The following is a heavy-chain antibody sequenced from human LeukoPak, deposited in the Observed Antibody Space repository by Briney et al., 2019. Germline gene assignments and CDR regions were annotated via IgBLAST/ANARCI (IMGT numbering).Heavy chain of an antibody. D-gene: IGHD2-15*01. J-gene: IGHJ5*02. Sequence: SSETLSLTCTVSGGSISSSSYYWGWIRQPPGKGLEWIGSIYYSGSTYYNPSLKSRVTISVDTSKNQFSLKLSSVTAADTAVYYCARVVVVVAATHYWFDPWGQGTLVTVSS. V-gene: IGHV4-39*07. CDR3: ARVVVVVAATHYWFDP. CDR2: IYYSGST. CDR1: GGSISSSSYY.